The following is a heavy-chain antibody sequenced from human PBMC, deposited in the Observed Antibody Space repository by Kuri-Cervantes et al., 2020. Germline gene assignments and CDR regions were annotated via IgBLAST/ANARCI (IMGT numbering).Heavy chain of an antibody. V-gene: IGHV4-61*02. CDR1: GGSISSGSYY. CDR2: IYTSGST. Sequence: SETLSLTCTVAGGSISSGSYYWSWIRQPAGKGLEWIGRIYTSGSTNYNPSLKSRVTISVDTSKNQFSLKLSSVTAADTAVYYCARDPMVRGGGLDYWGQGTLVTVSS. D-gene: IGHD3-10*01. J-gene: IGHJ4*02. CDR3: ARDPMVRGGGLDY.